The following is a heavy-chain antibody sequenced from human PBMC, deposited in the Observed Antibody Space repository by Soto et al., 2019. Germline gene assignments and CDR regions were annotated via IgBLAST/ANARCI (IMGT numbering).Heavy chain of an antibody. Sequence: SETLSLTCSVSGGSVSDKTYYWSWIRQPPGKRLEWIGYVCYSGTTNYNPSLKSRVTISVDLSKNRFSLRLSSVTTADTALYYCARTTAVPNTLRSRYFFDYWGQGTLVTVSS. V-gene: IGHV4-61*01. J-gene: IGHJ4*02. CDR2: VCYSGTT. D-gene: IGHD4-17*01. CDR1: GGSVSDKTYY. CDR3: ARTTAVPNTLRSRYFFDY.